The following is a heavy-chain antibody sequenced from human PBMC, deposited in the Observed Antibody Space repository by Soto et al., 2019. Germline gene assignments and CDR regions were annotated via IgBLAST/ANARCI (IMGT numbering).Heavy chain of an antibody. D-gene: IGHD1-1*01. CDR2: IWYDGSNK. V-gene: IGHV3-33*01. CDR1: GFTFSSYG. Sequence: PVGSLRLSCAASGFTFSSYGMHWVRQAPGKGLEWVAVIWYDGSNKYYADSVKGRFTISRDNSKNTLYLQMNSLRAEDTAVYYCARGRLVRDWFDPWGQGTLVTVSS. CDR3: ARGRLVRDWFDP. J-gene: IGHJ5*02.